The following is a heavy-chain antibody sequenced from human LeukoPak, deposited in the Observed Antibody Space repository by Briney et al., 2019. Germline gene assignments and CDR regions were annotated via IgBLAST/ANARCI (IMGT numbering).Heavy chain of an antibody. D-gene: IGHD6-13*01. V-gene: IGHV1-3*04. CDR2: INTGNGNT. J-gene: IGHJ4*02. Sequence: ASVKVSCTASGYTFTYYAMHWVRQAPGQRLEWMGWINTGNGNTKYSQNFQGRVTITRDTSASTGYMELSSLRSEDTAVYYCARPAGRLGSSVLPPDYWGQGTLATVSS. CDR1: GYTFTYYA. CDR3: ARPAGRLGSSVLPPDY.